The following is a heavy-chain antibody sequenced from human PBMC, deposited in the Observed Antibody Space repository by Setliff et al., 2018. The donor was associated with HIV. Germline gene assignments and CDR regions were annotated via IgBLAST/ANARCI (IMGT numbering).Heavy chain of an antibody. J-gene: IGHJ6*03. V-gene: IGHV4-39*01. D-gene: IGHD6-13*01. Sequence: LSPGKRLEWLASIYYSGSTSYNPSLSSRLTISVDTSKNQLSLRLTSVTAADTGVYYCARHRDPPGTSWIFYYYYMDLWGGGTTVTVSS. CDR2: IYYSGST. CDR3: ARHRDPPGTSWIFYYYYMDL.